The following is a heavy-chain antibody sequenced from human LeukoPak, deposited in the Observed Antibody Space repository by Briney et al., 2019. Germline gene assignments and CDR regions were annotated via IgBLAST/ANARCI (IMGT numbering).Heavy chain of an antibody. Sequence: SVKVSCKASGGTFSSYAISWVRQAPGQGLEWMGRIIPILGIANYAQKFQGRVTITADKSTSTAYMELSSLRSEDTSVYYCARMAVAAAGSFDYWGQGTLVTVSS. CDR2: IIPILGIA. V-gene: IGHV1-69*04. J-gene: IGHJ4*02. CDR3: ARMAVAAAGSFDY. D-gene: IGHD6-13*01. CDR1: GGTFSSYA.